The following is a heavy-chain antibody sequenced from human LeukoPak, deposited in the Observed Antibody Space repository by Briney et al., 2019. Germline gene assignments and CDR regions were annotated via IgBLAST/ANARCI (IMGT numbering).Heavy chain of an antibody. J-gene: IGHJ3*02. CDR3: ARDLAVVTLLNDAFDI. CDR2: ISSSSSYI. D-gene: IGHD4-23*01. V-gene: IGHV3-21*01. CDR1: GFTFSSYS. Sequence: GGSLRLSCAASGFTFSSYSMNWVRQAPGKGLEWVSSISSSSSYIYYADSVKGRFTISRDNAKNSLYLQMNSLRAEDTAVYYCARDLAVVTLLNDAFDIWGKGQWSPSLQ.